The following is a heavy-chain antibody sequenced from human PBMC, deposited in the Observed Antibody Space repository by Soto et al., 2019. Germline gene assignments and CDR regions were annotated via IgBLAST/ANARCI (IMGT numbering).Heavy chain of an antibody. J-gene: IGHJ4*02. CDR2: VSSDGGTT. CDR3: VRGYYFDY. V-gene: IGHV3-64D*06. Sequence: PGGSLRLSCSASGFTFSNYAMHWVRQAPGKGLEYVSTVSSDGGTTYYADSVKGRFTISGDNSKNTLYLQLSSLRAEETAVYYCVRGYYFDYWGQGT. CDR1: GFTFSNYA. D-gene: IGHD3-16*01.